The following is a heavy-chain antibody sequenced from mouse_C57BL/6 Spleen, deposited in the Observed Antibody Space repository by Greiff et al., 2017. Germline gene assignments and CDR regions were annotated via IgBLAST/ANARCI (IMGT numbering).Heavy chain of an antibody. CDR3: ARHEEDYYGSSYGYYFDS. J-gene: IGHJ2*01. CDR2: FYPGSGSI. V-gene: IGHV1-62-2*01. CDR1: GYTFTEYT. D-gene: IGHD1-1*01. Sequence: QVQLQQSGAELVKPGASVKLSCKASGYTFTEYTIHWVKHRSGQGLEWIGWFYPGSGSIKYNEKFKDKATLTANKSSSTVYMELSRLTSEDSAVYFCARHEEDYYGSSYGYYFDSWGQGTTLTVSS.